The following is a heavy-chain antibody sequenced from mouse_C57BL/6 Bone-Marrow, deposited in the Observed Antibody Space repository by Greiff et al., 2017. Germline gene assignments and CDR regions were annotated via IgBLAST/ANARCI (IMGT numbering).Heavy chain of an antibody. D-gene: IGHD3-2*02. J-gene: IGHJ3*01. V-gene: IGHV1-55*01. CDR2: IYPGSGST. CDR3: ARWSAGYWFAY. Sequence: QVQLQQPGAELVKPGASVKMSCKASGYTFTSYWITWVKQRPGQGLEWIGDIYPGSGSTNYNEKFKSKATLTVDTSSSTAYMQLSGMTSEDTAVYYCARWSAGYWFAYWGQGTLVTVAA. CDR1: GYTFTSYW.